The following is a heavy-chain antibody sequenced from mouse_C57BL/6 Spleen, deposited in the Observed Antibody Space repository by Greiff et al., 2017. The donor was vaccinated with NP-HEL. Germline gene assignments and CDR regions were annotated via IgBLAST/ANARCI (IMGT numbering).Heavy chain of an antibody. V-gene: IGHV1-82*01. D-gene: IGHD4-1*01. Sequence: QVQLQQSGPELVKPGASVKISCKASGYAFSSSWMNWVKQRPGKGLEWIGRIYPGDGDTNYNGKFKGNATLTADKSSSTAYMQLSSLTSEDSAVYFCARVGRGYWGQGTTLTVSS. J-gene: IGHJ2*01. CDR1: GYAFSSSW. CDR2: IYPGDGDT. CDR3: ARVGRGY.